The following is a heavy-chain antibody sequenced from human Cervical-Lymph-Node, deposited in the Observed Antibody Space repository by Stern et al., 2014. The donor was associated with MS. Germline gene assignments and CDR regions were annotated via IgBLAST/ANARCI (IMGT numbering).Heavy chain of an antibody. Sequence: VQLVESGGGVVQPGRSLRLSCVASGFTFNNYGMHWVRQVPGKGLEWMAVIWYDGSKKFYADSVKGRFTISRDDSKSSLYLQMNSLRAEDTGIYYCAGSIVAAEYFQHWGQGTLVTVSS. D-gene: IGHD3-22*01. CDR2: IWYDGSKK. CDR3: AGSIVAAEYFQH. CDR1: GFTFNNYG. J-gene: IGHJ1*01. V-gene: IGHV3-33*01.